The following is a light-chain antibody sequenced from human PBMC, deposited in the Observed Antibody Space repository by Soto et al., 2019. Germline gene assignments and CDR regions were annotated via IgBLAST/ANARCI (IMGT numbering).Light chain of an antibody. CDR2: DAS. J-gene: IGKJ1*01. V-gene: IGKV3-11*01. Sequence: EIVLTQSPAPLSLSAGERATLSCRASQSVSSYLAWYQQKPGQAPRLLIYDASNRATGIPARFSGSGSGTDFTLTISRLEPEDFAVYYCQQYGSSGTFGQGTKVDIK. CDR3: QQYGSSGT. CDR1: QSVSSY.